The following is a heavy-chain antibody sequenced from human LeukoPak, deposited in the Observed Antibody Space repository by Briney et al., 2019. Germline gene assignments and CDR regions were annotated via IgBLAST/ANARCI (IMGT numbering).Heavy chain of an antibody. D-gene: IGHD3-3*01. CDR3: ARVAGGLRFLEWLPRSHYYGMDV. J-gene: IGHJ6*02. CDR2: IYHSGST. CDR1: GGSISSSNW. Sequence: SETLSLTCAVSGGSISSSNWWSWVRQPPGKGLEWIGEIYHSGSTNYNPSLKSQVTISVDKSKNQFSLKLSSVTAADTAVYYCARVAGGLRFLEWLPRSHYYGMDVWGQGTTVTVSS. V-gene: IGHV4-4*02.